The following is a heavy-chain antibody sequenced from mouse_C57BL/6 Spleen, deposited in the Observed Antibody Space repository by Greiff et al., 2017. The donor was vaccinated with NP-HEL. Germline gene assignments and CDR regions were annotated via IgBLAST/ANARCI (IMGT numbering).Heavy chain of an antibody. V-gene: IGHV1-15*01. J-gene: IGHJ3*01. D-gene: IGHD4-1*01. CDR1: GYTFTDYE. CDR2: IDPETGGT. Sequence: QVQLQQSGAELVRPGASVTLSCKASGYTFTDYEMHWVKQTPVHGLEWIGAIDPETGGTAYNQKFKGKAILTADKSSSTAYMELRSLTSEDSAVYYCTRAQLTGTWGFAYWGQGTLVTVSA. CDR3: TRAQLTGTWGFAY.